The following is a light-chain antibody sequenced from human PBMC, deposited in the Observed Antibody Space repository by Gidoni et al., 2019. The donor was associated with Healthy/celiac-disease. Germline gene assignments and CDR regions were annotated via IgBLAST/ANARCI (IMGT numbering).Light chain of an antibody. J-gene: IGLJ2*01. Sequence: QSVLTPPPSASGTPGQRVTISCSGSSSNIGSNYVYWYQHLPGTAPKLLIYRNDHRPSGVPDRFSGSKSGTSASLAISGLRSEDEADYYCAAWDDSLSGVVFGGGTKLTVL. V-gene: IGLV1-47*01. CDR3: AAWDDSLSGVV. CDR1: SSNIGSNY. CDR2: RND.